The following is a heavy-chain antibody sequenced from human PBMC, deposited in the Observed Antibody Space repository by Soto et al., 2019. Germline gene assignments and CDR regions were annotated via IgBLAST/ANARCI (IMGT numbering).Heavy chain of an antibody. Sequence: SETLSLTCFISGGSFSNDYWTWIRQSPGKGLEWIGYIFHTGIADYNPSVKSRVTISIDKSRNLFSLNLTSVTAADTAVYYCARDRYFYDSRGYYRTLDSWGQGTLVTVSS. CDR1: GGSFSNDY. V-gene: IGHV4-59*01. CDR2: IFHTGIA. CDR3: ARDRYFYDSRGYYRTLDS. D-gene: IGHD3-22*01. J-gene: IGHJ5*01.